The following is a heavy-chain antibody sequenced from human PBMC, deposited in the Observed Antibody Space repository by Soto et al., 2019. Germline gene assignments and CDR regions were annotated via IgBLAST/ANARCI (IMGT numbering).Heavy chain of an antibody. J-gene: IGHJ5*02. CDR2: IDTGQSKT. D-gene: IGHD5-12*01. Sequence: GGSLRLSCVASGFTFSNYWMDWVRQAPGNGLVWVSRIDTGQSKTYYADSVKDRFTASRDNAKNTLYLQLNSLRAEDTAVYLCARGNTGYGNFDPWGQGTLVTV. CDR3: ARGNTGYGNFDP. V-gene: IGHV3-74*01. CDR1: GFTFSNYW.